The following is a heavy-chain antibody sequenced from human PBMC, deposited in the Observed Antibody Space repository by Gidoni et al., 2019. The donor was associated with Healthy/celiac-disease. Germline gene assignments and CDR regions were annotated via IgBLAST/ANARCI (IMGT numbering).Heavy chain of an antibody. CDR3: AREGGNWGYDAFDI. J-gene: IGHJ3*02. V-gene: IGHV1-69*01. CDR2: IIPIFGTA. Sequence: QVQLVQSGAEVQKPGSSVTVSCQASGSTFSSYAISWERQAPGQGLEWMGGIIPIFGTANYAQKCQGRVTITADESTSTAYMELSSLRSEDTAVYYCAREGGNWGYDAFDIWGQGTMVTVSS. D-gene: IGHD7-27*01. CDR1: GSTFSSYA.